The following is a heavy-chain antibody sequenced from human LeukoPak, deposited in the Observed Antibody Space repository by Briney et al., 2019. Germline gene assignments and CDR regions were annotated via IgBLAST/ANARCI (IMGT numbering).Heavy chain of an antibody. J-gene: IGHJ6*03. CDR3: ARQYDSYFYYYLDL. V-gene: IGHV4-39*01. CDR2: FSYSGSP. Sequence: PSETLSLTCTVSGGSISSTSYYWGWIRQPPGKGLEWIGSFSYSGSPYYNPSLKSRVTISVDTSKNQFSLRLSFVTAADTAVYYCARQYDSYFYYYLDLWGTGTTVTVSS. CDR1: GGSISSTSYY.